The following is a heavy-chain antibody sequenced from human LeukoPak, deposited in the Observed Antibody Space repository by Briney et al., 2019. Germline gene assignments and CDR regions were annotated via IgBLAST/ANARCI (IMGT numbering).Heavy chain of an antibody. CDR2: INPSSGGT. J-gene: IGHJ4*02. CDR3: ARDNYDRQFDY. V-gene: IGHV1-2*02. CDR1: GYTFTDYH. D-gene: IGHD3-9*01. Sequence: ASVRVSCKASGYTFTDYHMHWVRQAPGQGLEWMGWINPSSGGTNYAQELQGRVTMTRDTSISTAYMELSRLRSDDTAVYYCARDNYDRQFDYWGQGTLVTVSS.